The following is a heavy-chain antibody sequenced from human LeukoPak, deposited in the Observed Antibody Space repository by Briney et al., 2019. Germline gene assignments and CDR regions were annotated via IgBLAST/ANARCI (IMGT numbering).Heavy chain of an antibody. CDR2: IIPILGLA. CDR3: ARVISASDTEDAFDL. J-gene: IGHJ3*01. CDR1: GGTFSSYI. V-gene: IGHV1-69*02. Sequence: ASVKVSCKASGGTFSSYIISWVRQAPGQGLEWLGRIIPILGLADYPQKFQGRVTITADKSTSTAYMEMSSLRSEDTAVYFCARVISASDTEDAFDLWGQGTMVTVSS. D-gene: IGHD6-13*01.